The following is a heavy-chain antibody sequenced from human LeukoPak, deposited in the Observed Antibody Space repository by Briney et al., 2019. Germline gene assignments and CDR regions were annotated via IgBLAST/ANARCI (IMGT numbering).Heavy chain of an antibody. CDR2: IYYSGST. V-gene: IGHV4-59*12. Sequence: SETLSLTCTVSGGSISSYYWSWIRQPPGKGLKWIGYIYYSGSTNYNPSLKSRVTISVDTSKNQFSLKLSSVTAADTAVYYCARGTVATGTFDYWGQGTLVTVSS. CDR1: GGSISSYY. D-gene: IGHD5-12*01. J-gene: IGHJ4*02. CDR3: ARGTVATGTFDY.